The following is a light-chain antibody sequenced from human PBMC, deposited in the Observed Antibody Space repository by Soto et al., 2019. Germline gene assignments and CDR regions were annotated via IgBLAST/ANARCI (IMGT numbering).Light chain of an antibody. CDR1: QSISSW. CDR2: DAS. J-gene: IGKJ3*01. V-gene: IGKV1-5*01. Sequence: DIQMTQSPSTLSASVGDRVTITCRASQSISSWLAWYQQKPGKAPKLLIYDASSLESGVPSRFSGSGSGTEVTLTISSLQPDDFATYYCQQYNSYITFGPGTKVDIK. CDR3: QQYNSYIT.